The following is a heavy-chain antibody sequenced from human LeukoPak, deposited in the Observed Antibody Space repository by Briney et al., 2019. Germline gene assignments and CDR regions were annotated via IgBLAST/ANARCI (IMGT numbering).Heavy chain of an antibody. CDR3: ARDVRNAVTRPYYFDY. CDR1: GFTFSFYE. J-gene: IGHJ4*02. CDR2: IHTGGRTI. V-gene: IGHV3-48*03. Sequence: GGSLRLSCAASGFTFSFYEMNWVRQVPGKGLEWVSYIHTGGRTIYYADSVAGRFPISRDNAKNSLYLQMDSLRAEDTAVYYCARDVRNAVTRPYYFDYWGQGTLVTVSS. D-gene: IGHD4-17*01.